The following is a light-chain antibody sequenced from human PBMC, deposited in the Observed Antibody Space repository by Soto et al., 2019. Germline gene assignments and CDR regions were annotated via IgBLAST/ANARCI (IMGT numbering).Light chain of an antibody. V-gene: IGKV3-15*01. CDR2: GAS. Sequence: EIVMTQSPATLSVSPGERATLSCRASQSVSSNFAWYQQKPGQAPRLLIYGASTRATGIPARFSRSGSVTAFTLTISRLQSEDFAVYYCQQYNNWPRGTFGQGTKLEIK. CDR1: QSVSSN. J-gene: IGKJ2*02. CDR3: QQYNNWPRGT.